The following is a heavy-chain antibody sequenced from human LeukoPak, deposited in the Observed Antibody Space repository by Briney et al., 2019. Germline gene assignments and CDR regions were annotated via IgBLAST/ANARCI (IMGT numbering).Heavy chain of an antibody. CDR2: IKQDGSEE. J-gene: IGHJ4*02. Sequence: GGSLRLSCAASVYTFSRYWMSWVRQAPGKGLEWVANIKQDGSEEYYVDSVKGRFTISRDNAKNSLYLQMNSLRAEDTAVYYCASERTGKVARYWGQGTLVTVSS. V-gene: IGHV3-7*05. D-gene: IGHD5-12*01. CDR3: ASERTGKVARY. CDR1: VYTFSRYW.